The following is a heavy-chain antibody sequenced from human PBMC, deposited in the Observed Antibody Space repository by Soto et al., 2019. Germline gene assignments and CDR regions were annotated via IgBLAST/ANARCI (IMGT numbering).Heavy chain of an antibody. J-gene: IGHJ5*02. Sequence: ASVKVSCKASGYTYTIYAMHWVLQAPGERLEWMGWINAGNGNTKYSQKFQGRVTITRDTSASTAYMELSSLRSEDTAVYYCARGLYADSAWFDPWGKGTLVTVSS. D-gene: IGHD2-8*01. CDR3: ARGLYADSAWFDP. CDR2: INAGNGNT. CDR1: GYTYTIYA. V-gene: IGHV1-3*01.